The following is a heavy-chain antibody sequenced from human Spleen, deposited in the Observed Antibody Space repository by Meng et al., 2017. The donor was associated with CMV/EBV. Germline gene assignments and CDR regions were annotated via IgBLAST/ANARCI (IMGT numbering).Heavy chain of an antibody. V-gene: IGHV1-8*02. D-gene: IGHD2-2*02. J-gene: IGHJ4*02. Sequence: TGYTFTGYDINWVRQATGQDLEWMGWLNPNTGKAGYAQKFQGRVSITRDTSITTAYMELSSLKYDDTAVYFCARGHCITTTCYMDSWGQGTLVTVSS. CDR1: GYTFTGYD. CDR3: ARGHCITTTCYMDS. CDR2: LNPNTGKA.